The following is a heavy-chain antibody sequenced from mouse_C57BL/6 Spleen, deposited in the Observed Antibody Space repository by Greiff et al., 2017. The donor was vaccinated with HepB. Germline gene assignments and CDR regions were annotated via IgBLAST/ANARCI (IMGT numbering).Heavy chain of an antibody. CDR1: GYAFTNYL. J-gene: IGHJ1*03. Sequence: QVQLKQSGAELVRPGTSVKVSCKASGYAFTNYLIEWVKQRPGQGLEWIGVINHGSGGTNYNEKFKGKATLTADKSSSTAYMQLSSLTSEDSAVYFCARHYYGNYPWYFDVWGTGTTVTVSS. CDR3: ARHYYGNYPWYFDV. V-gene: IGHV1-54*01. CDR2: INHGSGGT. D-gene: IGHD2-1*01.